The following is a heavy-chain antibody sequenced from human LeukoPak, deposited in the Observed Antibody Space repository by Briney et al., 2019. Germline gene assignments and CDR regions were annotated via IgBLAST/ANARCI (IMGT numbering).Heavy chain of an antibody. CDR2: INHSGST. Sequence: LKPSETLSLTCAVYGGSFSGYYWGWIRQPPGKGLEWIGEINHSGSTNYNPSLKSRVTISVDTSKNQFSLKLSSVTAADTAVYYCARAGDSSGYSDYWGQGTLVTVSS. CDR3: ARAGDSSGYSDY. D-gene: IGHD3-22*01. V-gene: IGHV4-34*01. J-gene: IGHJ4*02. CDR1: GGSFSGYY.